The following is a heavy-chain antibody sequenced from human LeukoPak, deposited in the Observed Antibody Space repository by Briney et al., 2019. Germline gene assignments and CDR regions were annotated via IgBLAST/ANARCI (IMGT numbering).Heavy chain of an antibody. CDR3: ARDLYPGY. V-gene: IGHV3-30*02. CDR2: IRYEGNDE. D-gene: IGHD3-16*01. Sequence: PGGSLRLSCAASGFTFSHYGMHWVRQAPGKGLEWVAFIRYEGNDEYYADSVKGRFTISRDNSKNTLYLEMNRLRAEDTAVYYCARDLYPGYWGQGPWSPSPQ. CDR1: GFTFSHYG. J-gene: IGHJ4*02.